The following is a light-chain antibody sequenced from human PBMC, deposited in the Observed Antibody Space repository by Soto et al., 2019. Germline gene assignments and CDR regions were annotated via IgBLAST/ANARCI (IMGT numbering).Light chain of an antibody. CDR2: EVV. CDR3: KSYAGSNTYV. CDR1: KNDIGLYDF. V-gene: IGLV2-8*01. Sequence: QSVLTQPPSASGSPGQSVTISFTGTKNDIGLYDFVSWYQHHPGKAPRLIIYEVVQRPSGVPDRFSGSKSGNTASLTVSGLQAADEADYFCKSYAGSNTYVFGSGTKVTV. J-gene: IGLJ1*01.